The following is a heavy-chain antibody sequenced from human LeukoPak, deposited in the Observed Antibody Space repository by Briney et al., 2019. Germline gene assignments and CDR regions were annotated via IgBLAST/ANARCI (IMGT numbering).Heavy chain of an antibody. CDR2: ISNGGTSE. D-gene: IGHD3-16*02. J-gene: IGHJ6*02. CDR1: GFPFSDYA. Sequence: GRSLRLSCAASGFPFSDYALHWVRQAPGKGLEWVAVISNGGTSEYYPDSVKGRFTISRDNSQTTIYLQMNSLRAEDTAVYYCARVRFYDYVWASYRFYGLDVWGQGTTVTVSS. CDR3: ARVRFYDYVWASYRFYGLDV. V-gene: IGHV3-30-3*01.